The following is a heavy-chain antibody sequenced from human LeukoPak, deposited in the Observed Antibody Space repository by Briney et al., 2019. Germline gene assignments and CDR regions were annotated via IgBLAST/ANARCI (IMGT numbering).Heavy chain of an antibody. J-gene: IGHJ4*02. CDR2: IYYSGST. CDR1: GGSISSYY. V-gene: IGHV4-59*01. D-gene: IGHD1-26*01. Sequence: RTSETLSLTCTVSGGSISSYYWSWIRQPPGKGLEWIGYIYYSGSTNYNPSLKSRVTISVDTSKNQFSLKLSSVTAADTAVYYCARNGLYSGSYLPDYWGQGTLVTVSS. CDR3: ARNGLYSGSYLPDY.